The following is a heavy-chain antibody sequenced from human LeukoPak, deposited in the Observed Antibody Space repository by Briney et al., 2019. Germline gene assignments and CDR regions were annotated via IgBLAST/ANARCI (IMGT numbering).Heavy chain of an antibody. CDR1: GFTFSSSA. D-gene: IGHD4-23*01. CDR3: YGANAEH. Sequence: PGGSLRLSCSASGFTFSSSAMTWVRQAPGKGLEWVSSIGGSGGSTYYADSVKGRFTISRDNAKNTLYLQMNSLRADDMAVYYCYGANAEHWGQGTVVTVSS. CDR2: IGGSGGST. V-gene: IGHV3-23*01. J-gene: IGHJ1*01.